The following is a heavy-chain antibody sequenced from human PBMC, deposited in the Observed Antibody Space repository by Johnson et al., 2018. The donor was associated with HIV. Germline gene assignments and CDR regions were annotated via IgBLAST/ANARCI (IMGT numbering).Heavy chain of an antibody. CDR1: GFTFSSYW. Sequence: VQLVESGGGFVQPGGSLRLSCAASGFTFSSYWMHWFRQVPGNGLVWVSHTNSDGSSTTYADSVRGRFTISRDNAKNTLYLQMNSLRAEDTAVYYCARDPLMHGSSFDIWGPGTMVTVSS. J-gene: IGHJ3*02. V-gene: IGHV3-74*01. CDR3: ARDPLMHGSSFDI. D-gene: IGHD1-26*01. CDR2: TNSDGSST.